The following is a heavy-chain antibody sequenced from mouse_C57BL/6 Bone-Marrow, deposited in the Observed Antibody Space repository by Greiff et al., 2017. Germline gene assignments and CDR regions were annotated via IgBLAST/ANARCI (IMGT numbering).Heavy chain of an antibody. Sequence: VQLQQSGAEPVRPGASVKLSCTASGFNIKDDYMHWVKQRPEQGLEWIGWIDPENGDTEYASKFQGKATITADTSSNTAYLQLSSLTSEDTAVYYCTRYYYGTRFAYWGQGTLVTVSA. V-gene: IGHV14-4*01. CDR1: GFNIKDDY. J-gene: IGHJ3*01. CDR3: TRYYYGTRFAY. D-gene: IGHD1-1*01. CDR2: IDPENGDT.